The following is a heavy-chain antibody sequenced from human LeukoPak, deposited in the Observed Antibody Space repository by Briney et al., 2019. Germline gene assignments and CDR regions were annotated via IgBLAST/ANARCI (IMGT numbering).Heavy chain of an antibody. V-gene: IGHV1-58*02. Sequence: SVKVSCKASGFTFTSSAMQWVRQARGQRLEWIGWIVVGSGNTNYAQKFQERVTITRDMSTGTAYMELSSLRSEDTAVYYCAASNSSSYYGMDVWGQGTTVTVSS. D-gene: IGHD6-13*01. CDR2: IVVGSGNT. CDR3: AASNSSSYYGMDV. CDR1: GFTFTSSA. J-gene: IGHJ6*02.